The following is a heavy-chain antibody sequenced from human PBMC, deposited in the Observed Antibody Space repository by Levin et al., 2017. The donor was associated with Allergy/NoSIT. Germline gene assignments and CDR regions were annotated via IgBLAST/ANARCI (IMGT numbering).Heavy chain of an antibody. V-gene: IGHV4-34*01. CDR2: INHSGST. Sequence: SETLSLTCAVYGGSFSGYYWSWIRQPPGKGLEWIGEINHSGSTNYNPSLKSRVTISLDTSKNQFSLKLNSVTAADTAVYYCARVGGYDYGDYWGQGTLVTVSS. J-gene: IGHJ4*02. D-gene: IGHD5-12*01. CDR3: ARVGGYDYGDY. CDR1: GGSFSGYY.